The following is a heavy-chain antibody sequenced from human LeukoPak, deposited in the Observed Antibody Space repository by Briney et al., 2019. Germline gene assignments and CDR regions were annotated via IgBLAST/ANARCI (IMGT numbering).Heavy chain of an antibody. CDR3: ARGGSGSYYLLFGY. D-gene: IGHD3-10*01. CDR2: IYYSGST. V-gene: IGHV4-59*08. Sequence: SETLSLTCTVSGGSLSSYYWSWVRQPPGKGLEWMGYIYYSGSTNYNPSLRSRVTISVDTSKNHFSLKLSSVTAADTAVYYCARGGSGSYYLLFGYWGQGTLVTVSS. J-gene: IGHJ4*02. CDR1: GGSLSSYY.